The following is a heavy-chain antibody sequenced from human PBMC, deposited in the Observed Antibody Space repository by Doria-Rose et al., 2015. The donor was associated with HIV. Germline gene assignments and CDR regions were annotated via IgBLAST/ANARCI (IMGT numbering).Heavy chain of an antibody. CDR1: GGSITSRAYY. V-gene: IGHV4-39*07. D-gene: IGHD5-18*01. Sequence: QVQPQASGPGLLKPSETLSLTCTVSGGSITSRAYYWGWIRQPPGQGLEWIGSLSYSGNTYYSPSLKSRVSISPDTSKTQFSLKLRSVTAADTAVCYCAREHPGGFSYDLYFFDYWGQGSLVTVSS. CDR2: LSYSGNT. CDR3: AREHPGGFSYDLYFFDY. J-gene: IGHJ4*02.